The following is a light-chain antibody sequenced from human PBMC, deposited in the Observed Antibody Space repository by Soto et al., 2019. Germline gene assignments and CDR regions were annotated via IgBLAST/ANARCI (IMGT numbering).Light chain of an antibody. CDR3: QQSYTTPRT. Sequence: DIQMTQSPSSLSASIRDSVTITCRASQTIIGYLNWYQQKPGKAPRLLINAASNLQSGVPSRFRGSGSETDFTLTITSLQPEDFATYYCQQSYTTPRTFGQGTKVEIQ. CDR1: QTIIGY. V-gene: IGKV1-39*01. CDR2: AAS. J-gene: IGKJ1*01.